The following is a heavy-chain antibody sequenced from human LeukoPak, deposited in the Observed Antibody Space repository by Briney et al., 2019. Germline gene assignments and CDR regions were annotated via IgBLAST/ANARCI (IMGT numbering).Heavy chain of an antibody. CDR3: ARDEGSGYSSSWDLGYFDY. J-gene: IGHJ4*02. Sequence: GASVKVSCKASGGTFSSYGINWVRQAPGQGLEWMGGIIPIFGTANYAQKFQGRVTITADESTSTAYMELSSLRSEDTAVYYCARDEGSGYSSSWDLGYFDYWGQGTLVTVSS. D-gene: IGHD6-13*01. CDR2: IIPIFGTA. V-gene: IGHV1-69*13. CDR1: GGTFSSYG.